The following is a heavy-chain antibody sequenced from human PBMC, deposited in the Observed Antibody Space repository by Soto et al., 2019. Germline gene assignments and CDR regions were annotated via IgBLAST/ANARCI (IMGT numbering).Heavy chain of an antibody. V-gene: IGHV4-34*01. D-gene: IGHD5-12*01. CDR3: ARRYSGYDFDY. CDR2: MNHSGSS. J-gene: IGHJ4*02. CDR1: GGSFSDYY. Sequence: SDTLSLTCAVYGGSFSDYYWSRIRQPPGKGLEWIGEMNHSGSSNYNPSLKSRVSISVDTSKNQFSLKLSSVTAADTAVYYCARRYSGYDFDYWGQGMLVTVSS.